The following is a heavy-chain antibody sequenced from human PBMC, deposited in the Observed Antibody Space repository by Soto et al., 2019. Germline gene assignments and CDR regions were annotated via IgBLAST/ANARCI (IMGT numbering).Heavy chain of an antibody. D-gene: IGHD3-10*01. V-gene: IGHV3-48*02. CDR1: GCTFSSYS. CDR3: ARDSASFGERDYYYYYGLAV. J-gene: IGHJ6*02. CDR2: ISSSSSTI. Sequence: GGSRRLSCAASGCTFSSYSMNWVRQAPGKGLEWVSYISSSSSTIYYAASVKRRFTISRDNAKNSLYLQMNSLSDEDTSVYYCARDSASFGERDYYYYYGLAVWGRGTTVSVSS.